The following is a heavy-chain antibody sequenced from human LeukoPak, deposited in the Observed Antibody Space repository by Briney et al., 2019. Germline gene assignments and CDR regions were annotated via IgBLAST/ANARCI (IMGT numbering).Heavy chain of an antibody. D-gene: IGHD3-10*01. CDR3: ARGPRITMVQGVTLTFDY. CDR1: GYTFTVYY. Sequence: ASVKVSCKASGYTFTVYYMHWVRQAPGPGLEWMGWINPNSGGTNYAQKFQGRVTMTRDTSISTAYMELSRLRSDDTAVYYCARGPRITMVQGVTLTFDYWGQGTLVTVSS. J-gene: IGHJ4*02. CDR2: INPNSGGT. V-gene: IGHV1-2*02.